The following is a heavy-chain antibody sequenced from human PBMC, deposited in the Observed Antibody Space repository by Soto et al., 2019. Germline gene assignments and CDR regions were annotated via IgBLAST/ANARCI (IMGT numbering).Heavy chain of an antibody. CDR3: ARVGAYCVSTSCHDY. D-gene: IGHD2-2*01. CDR1: GYTFTNYG. Sequence: GASVKVSCKASGYTFTNYGISWVRQAPGQGLEWMGWISAYNGNTDNAQKLQGRVTMTTDTSTSTAYMELRSLISDDTAVYFCARVGAYCVSTSCHDYWGQGTLVTVSS. V-gene: IGHV1-18*01. J-gene: IGHJ4*02. CDR2: ISAYNGNT.